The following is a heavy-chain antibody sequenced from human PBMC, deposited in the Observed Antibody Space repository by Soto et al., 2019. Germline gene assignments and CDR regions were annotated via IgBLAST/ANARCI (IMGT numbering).Heavy chain of an antibody. D-gene: IGHD6-13*01. CDR3: AGSIAAAGYRQTNWFDP. CDR1: GFTFSSYA. V-gene: IGHV3-23*01. CDR2: ISGSGGST. Sequence: GGSLRLSCAASGFTFSSYAMSWVRQAPGKGLEWVSAISGSGGSTYYADSVKGRFTISRDNSKNTLYLQMNSLRAEDTAVYYCAGSIAAAGYRQTNWFDPWGQGTLVTVSS. J-gene: IGHJ5*02.